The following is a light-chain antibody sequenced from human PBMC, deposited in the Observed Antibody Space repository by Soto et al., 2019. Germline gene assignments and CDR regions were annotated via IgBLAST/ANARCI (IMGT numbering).Light chain of an antibody. CDR1: QCVSSN. J-gene: IGKJ4*01. CDR3: QQYNNWPLT. Sequence: EIVMTQSPGTLSVSPGERATLSCRASQCVSSNLAWYQQNPGQAPRLLIYGASTRATGMPARFSGSGSGTEFTLTISSLQSEDFAVYYCQQYNNWPLTFGGGTKVEIK. V-gene: IGKV3-15*01. CDR2: GAS.